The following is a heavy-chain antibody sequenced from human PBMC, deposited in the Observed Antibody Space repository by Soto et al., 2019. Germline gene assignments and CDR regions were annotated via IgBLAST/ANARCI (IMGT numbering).Heavy chain of an antibody. J-gene: IGHJ5*02. CDR3: ARHTDFWSGYSFDP. D-gene: IGHD3-3*01. V-gene: IGHV4-59*08. CDR2: IYYSGST. CDR1: GGSICSYY. Sequence: SESLSLTCTVSGGSICSYYWSWIRQPPGKGLEWIGYIYYSGSTNYNPSLKSRVTISVDTSKNQSSLKLSSVTAADTAVYYCARHTDFWSGYSFDPWGQGTLVTVSS.